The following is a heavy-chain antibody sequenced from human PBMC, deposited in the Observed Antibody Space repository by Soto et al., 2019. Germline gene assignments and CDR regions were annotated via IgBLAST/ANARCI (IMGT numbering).Heavy chain of an antibody. V-gene: IGHV4-59*08. CDR1: GGSISSYY. Sequence: SETLSLTCTVSGGSISSYYWSWIRQPPGKGLEWIGYIYYSGSTNYNPSLKSRVTISVDTSKNQFSLKLSSVTAADTAVYYCARHGLATTDYCDYWGQGTLVTVSS. D-gene: IGHD5-12*01. CDR2: IYYSGST. CDR3: ARHGLATTDYCDY. J-gene: IGHJ4*02.